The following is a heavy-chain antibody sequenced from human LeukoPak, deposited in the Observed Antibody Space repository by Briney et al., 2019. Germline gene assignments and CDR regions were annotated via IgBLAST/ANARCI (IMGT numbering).Heavy chain of an antibody. D-gene: IGHD6-13*01. CDR3: ARGLYSSSWYGY. J-gene: IGHJ4*02. V-gene: IGHV4-59*01. CDR1: GFTFSDYY. CDR2: IYYSGST. Sequence: GSLRLSCAASGFTFSDYYMSWIRQPPGKGLEWIGYIYYSGSTNYNPSLKSRVTISVDTSRNQFSLKLSSVTAADTAVYYCARGLYSSSWYGYWGQGTLVTVSS.